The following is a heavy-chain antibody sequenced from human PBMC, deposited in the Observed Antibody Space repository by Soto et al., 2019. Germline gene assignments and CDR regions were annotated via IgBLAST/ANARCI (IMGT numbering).Heavy chain of an antibody. J-gene: IGHJ1*01. V-gene: IGHV3-7*05. CDR2: IKQDGSEK. Sequence: EVQLVESGGGLVQPGGSLRLSCAASGFTFTNHWLSWVRQAPGKGLEWVANIKQDGSEKYYVDSVKGRFTISRDNAKNSLYLQMNSLRADDTAVYYCARDLVYYDYWTGTQHWGQGTLVTVSS. CDR3: ARDLVYYDYWTGTQH. D-gene: IGHD3-3*01. CDR1: GFTFTNHW.